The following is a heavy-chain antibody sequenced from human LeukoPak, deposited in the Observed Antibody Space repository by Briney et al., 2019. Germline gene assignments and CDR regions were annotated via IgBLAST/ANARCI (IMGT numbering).Heavy chain of an antibody. D-gene: IGHD5-18*01. CDR1: GFIFSNYN. J-gene: IGHJ4*02. V-gene: IGHV3-48*01. CDR3: ARALGYSYGYAVDY. CDR2: ISSSSGTI. Sequence: GGSLRLSCEASGFIFSNYNMNWVRQTPGKGLEWLSYISSSSGTIYYADSVKGRFTISGDNAKNSLYLQMNSLRAEDTAVYYCARALGYSYGYAVDYWGQGTLVTVSS.